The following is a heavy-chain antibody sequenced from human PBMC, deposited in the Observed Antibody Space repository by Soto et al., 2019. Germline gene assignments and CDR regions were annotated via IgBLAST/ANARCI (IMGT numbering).Heavy chain of an antibody. CDR1: GFTFSSNG. D-gene: IGHD2-15*01. J-gene: IGHJ4*02. CDR3: TKGCSSSSNCYIIDC. V-gene: IGHV3-30*18. Sequence: QVQLVESGGGVVQPGRSLRLSCAASGFTFSSNGMHWVRQAPGKGLEWVAVMSNDGSHTSYADSAKGRFTISRDNSKNTLYLQMNSLRAVDSGIYYCTKGCSSSSNCYIIDCWGQGAVVTVSS. CDR2: MSNDGSHT.